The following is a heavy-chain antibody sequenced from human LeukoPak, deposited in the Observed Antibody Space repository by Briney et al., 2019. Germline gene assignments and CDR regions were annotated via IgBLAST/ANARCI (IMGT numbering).Heavy chain of an antibody. CDR3: ARRKTFRYYMDM. D-gene: IGHD2-15*01. J-gene: IGHJ6*03. CDR2: IFYTGST. V-gene: IGHV4-39*07. Sequence: SVTLSLTCTVSGGSVNSGTYYWGWIRQPPGNGLEWIGTIFYTGSTHYNSSLESRVTISVDTSKNQVSLRLRSVTAADTAVYYCARRKTFRYYMDMWGRGTTVTVSS. CDR1: GGSVNSGTYY.